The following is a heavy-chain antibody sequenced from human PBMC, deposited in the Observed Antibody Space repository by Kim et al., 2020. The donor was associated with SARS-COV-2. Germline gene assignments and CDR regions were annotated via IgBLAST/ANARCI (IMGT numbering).Heavy chain of an antibody. CDR3: ARAPISNYGSGSYDYYYYGMDV. Sequence: SVKVSCKASGGTFSSYAISWVRQAPGQGLEWMGGIIPIFGTANYAQKFQGRVTITADESTSTAYMELSSLRSEDTAVYYCARAPISNYGSGSYDYYYYGMDVWGQGTTVTVSS. D-gene: IGHD3-10*01. V-gene: IGHV1-69*13. J-gene: IGHJ6*02. CDR1: GGTFSSYA. CDR2: IIPIFGTA.